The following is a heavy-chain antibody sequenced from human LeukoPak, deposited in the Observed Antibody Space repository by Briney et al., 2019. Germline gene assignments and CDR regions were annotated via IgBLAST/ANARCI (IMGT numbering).Heavy chain of an antibody. V-gene: IGHV3-30*02. D-gene: IGHD3-10*01. CDR2: IRYDGSNK. CDR3: AKDGDDYYGSGSYCDY. Sequence: PGGSLRLSCAASGFTFRTYGMHWVRQAPGKGLEWVAFIRYDGSNKYYVDSVKGRFTISRDNSKNTLYLQMNSLGAEDTALYYCAKDGDDYYGSGSYCDYWGQGTLVTVSS. CDR1: GFTFRTYG. J-gene: IGHJ4*02.